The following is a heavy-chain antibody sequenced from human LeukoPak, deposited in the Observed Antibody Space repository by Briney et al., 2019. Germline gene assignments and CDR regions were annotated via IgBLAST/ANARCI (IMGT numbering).Heavy chain of an antibody. J-gene: IGHJ1*01. CDR2: IDRSGGTI. CDR1: GFDFSTYE. V-gene: IGHV3-48*03. Sequence: GGSLRLSCAASGFDFSTYEMNWVRQAPGKGLEWVSYIDRSGGTIYYADSVKGRFTISRDNAKNSLYLQMNSLRAEDTAIYYCAREDDGSSSYSDSFLHRGQGTLVTVSS. CDR3: AREDDGSSSYSDSFLH. D-gene: IGHD6-13*01.